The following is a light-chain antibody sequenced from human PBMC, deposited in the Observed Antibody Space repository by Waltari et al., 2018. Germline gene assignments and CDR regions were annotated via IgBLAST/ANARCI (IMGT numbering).Light chain of an antibody. CDR2: DVS. CDR1: STDAASYNS. J-gene: IGLJ3*02. Sequence: QSALTQPASVSGSPGPSITLSCPGTSTDAASYNSVSWYQDHPGQGPKVIIYDVSDRPSGVSARFSGSKSGNTASLTISGLQAEDEADYYCSSQSSDNVVLFGGGTKVTVL. CDR3: SSQSSDNVVL. V-gene: IGLV2-14*03.